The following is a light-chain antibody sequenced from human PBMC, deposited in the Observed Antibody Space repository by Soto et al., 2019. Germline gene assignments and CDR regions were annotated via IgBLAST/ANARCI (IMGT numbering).Light chain of an antibody. V-gene: IGKV1-5*01. CDR1: QSISSW. Sequence: DIQMTQSPSTLSASVGDRVTISSRASQSISSWLAWYQQKPGKAPYLLIYDGSTLESGVPSRFSGSGSGTEFTLTISSLQSEDFAVYYCQQYNSWPWTFGQGTKVDIK. J-gene: IGKJ1*01. CDR2: DGS. CDR3: QQYNSWPWT.